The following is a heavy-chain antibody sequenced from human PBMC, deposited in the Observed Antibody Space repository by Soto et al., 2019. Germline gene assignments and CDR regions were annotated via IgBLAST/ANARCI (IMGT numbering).Heavy chain of an antibody. CDR1: GFTFTSYV. D-gene: IGHD3-22*01. V-gene: IGHV3-23*01. J-gene: IGHJ4*02. CDR3: AKDSNKYSSSLRGRYFDY. Sequence: EVQLLESGGGLVQRGGSQRLSCAASGFTFTSYVMSWVRQAPGKGLEWVAGISGGGSTAFYADSVKGRFTISRDNAKNTVVLQMDSLRAEDTAIYYCAKDSNKYSSSLRGRYFDYLGQGTLVTVSS. CDR2: ISGGGSTA.